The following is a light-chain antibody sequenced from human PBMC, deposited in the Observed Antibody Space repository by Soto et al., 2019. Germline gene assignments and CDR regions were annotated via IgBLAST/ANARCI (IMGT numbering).Light chain of an antibody. J-gene: IGLJ1*01. CDR3: VLYMGSGTHV. V-gene: IGLV8-61*01. CDR2: STN. CDR1: SGSVSTSYY. Sequence: QTVVTQEPSFSVSPGGTVTLTCGLSSGSVSTSYYPSWYQQTPGQAPRTLIYSTNTRSSGVPDRFSGSILGNKAALTITGAQADDESDYYCVLYMGSGTHVFGTGTKLRVL.